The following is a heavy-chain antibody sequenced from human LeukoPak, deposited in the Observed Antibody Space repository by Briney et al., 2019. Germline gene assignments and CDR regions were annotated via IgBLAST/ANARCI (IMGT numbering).Heavy chain of an antibody. CDR2: ISSSSSYI. V-gene: IGHV3-21*01. CDR1: GFTFSNYG. J-gene: IGHJ4*02. Sequence: GGSLRLSCAASGFTFSNYGMHWVRQAPGKGLEWVSSISSSSSYIYYADSVKGRFTISRDSAKNSLSLQMNSLRAEDTAVYYCGRSDYGDFPYYFDYWGQGTVVTVSS. CDR3: GRSDYGDFPYYFDY. D-gene: IGHD4-17*01.